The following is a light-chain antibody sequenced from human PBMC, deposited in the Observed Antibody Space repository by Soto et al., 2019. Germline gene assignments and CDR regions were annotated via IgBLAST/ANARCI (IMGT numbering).Light chain of an antibody. V-gene: IGLV2-14*01. J-gene: IGLJ1*01. CDR3: SSYTSSSTLAV. CDR2: DVS. Sequence: QSALTQPASVSGSPGQSITISCTGVSSDVGGYNYVSWYQQHPGEAPKLMLYDVSNRPSGVSNRFSGSKSGNTASLTISGLQAEGEADYYCSSYTSSSTLAVFGTGTKLTVL. CDR1: SSDVGGYNY.